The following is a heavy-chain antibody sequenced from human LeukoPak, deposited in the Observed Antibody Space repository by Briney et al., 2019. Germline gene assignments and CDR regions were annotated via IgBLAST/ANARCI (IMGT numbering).Heavy chain of an antibody. V-gene: IGHV3-23*01. CDR3: ASTGVVVPAADFDY. Sequence: GGSLRLSCAASGSTFSSYAMSWVRQAPGKGLEWVSAISGSGGSTYYADSVKGRFTISRDNSKNTLYLQMNSLRAEDTAVYYCASTGVVVPAADFDYWGQGTLVTVSS. CDR2: ISGSGGST. D-gene: IGHD2-2*01. CDR1: GSTFSSYA. J-gene: IGHJ4*02.